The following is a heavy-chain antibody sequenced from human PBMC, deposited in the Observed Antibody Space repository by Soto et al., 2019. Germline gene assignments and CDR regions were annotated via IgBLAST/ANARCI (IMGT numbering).Heavy chain of an antibody. CDR1: GGTFSSYA. V-gene: IGHV1-69*01. CDR3: ARSLSIAALDYYYGMDV. Sequence: QVQLVQSGAEVKKPGSSVKVSCKASGGTFSSYAISWVRQAPGQGLEWMGGIIPIFGTANYAQKFQGRVTITEDESTSTAYMELSSLRSEDTAVYYCARSLSIAALDYYYGMDVWGQGTTVTVSS. D-gene: IGHD6-13*01. J-gene: IGHJ6*01. CDR2: IIPIFGTA.